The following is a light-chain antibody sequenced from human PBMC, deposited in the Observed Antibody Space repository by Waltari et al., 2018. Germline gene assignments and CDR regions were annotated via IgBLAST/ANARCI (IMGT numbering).Light chain of an antibody. CDR3: MQTVQTLTWT. V-gene: IGKV2-28*01. CDR1: QSPLHSNGYHY. Sequence: DIVMTQSPLSLRVAPGEPASISCRSSQSPLHSNGYHYLDWYVQKPGPSPQLLIYFASDRGSGVPDRFSGSASGRDFTLTISRVEAEDVGVYYCMQTVQTLTWTFGQGTKLEIK. J-gene: IGKJ1*01. CDR2: FAS.